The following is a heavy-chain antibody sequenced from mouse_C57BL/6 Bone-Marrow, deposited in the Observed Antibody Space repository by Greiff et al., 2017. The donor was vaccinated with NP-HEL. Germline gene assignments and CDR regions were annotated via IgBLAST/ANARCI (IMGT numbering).Heavy chain of an antibody. CDR1: GFNIKDDY. CDR2: IDPENGDT. Sequence: EVKLQESGAELVRPGASVKLSCTASGFNIKDDYMHWVKQRPEQGLEWIGWIDPENGDTEYASKFQGKATITADTSSNTAYLQLSSLTSEDTAVYYCTTYYYGMYFDVWGTGTTVTVSS. V-gene: IGHV14-4*01. D-gene: IGHD1-1*01. J-gene: IGHJ1*03. CDR3: TTYYYGMYFDV.